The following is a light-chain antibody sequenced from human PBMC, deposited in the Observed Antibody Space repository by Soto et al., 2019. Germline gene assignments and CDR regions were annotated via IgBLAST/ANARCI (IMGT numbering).Light chain of an antibody. CDR3: QTWGTGILV. J-gene: IGLJ3*02. CDR2: LNSDGSH. CDR1: SGHSSYA. V-gene: IGLV4-69*01. Sequence: QPVLTQSPSASASLGASVKLTCALSSGHSSYAIAWHQQQPEKGPRDLMKLNSDGSHTRGDGIPDRFSGSSSGAERYLTISSLQSEDEADYYCQTWGTGILVFGGGTKLTVL.